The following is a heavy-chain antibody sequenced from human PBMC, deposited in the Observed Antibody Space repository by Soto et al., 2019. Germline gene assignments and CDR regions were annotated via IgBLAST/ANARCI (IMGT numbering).Heavy chain of an antibody. CDR2: ISSSGYTV. J-gene: IGHJ4*02. CDR1: IFTFSTYE. V-gene: IGHV3-48*03. D-gene: IGHD2-2*01. CDR3: VRYCSTTLCNGVATRTFDY. Sequence: GWYLRLSCEASIFTFSTYELNWVRQAPLNVMEWVSYISSSGYTVYYADSVKVRFTISRDNTRNSLYLQMNSLRDEDTALYYCVRYCSTTLCNGVATRTFDYWGQGTLVTVSS.